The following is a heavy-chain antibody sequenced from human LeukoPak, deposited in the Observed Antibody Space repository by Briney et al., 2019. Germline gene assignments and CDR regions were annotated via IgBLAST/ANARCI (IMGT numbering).Heavy chain of an antibody. CDR3: ARVYCTNGVCYAFDY. J-gene: IGHJ4*02. CDR2: INHSGST. CDR1: GGSFSGYY. D-gene: IGHD2-8*01. Sequence: PSETLSLTCAVYGGSFSGYYWSWIRQPPGKGLEWIGEINHSGSTNYNPSLKSRVTISVDTSKNQLSLKLSSVTAADTAVYYCARVYCTNGVCYAFDYWGQGTLVTVSS. V-gene: IGHV4-34*01.